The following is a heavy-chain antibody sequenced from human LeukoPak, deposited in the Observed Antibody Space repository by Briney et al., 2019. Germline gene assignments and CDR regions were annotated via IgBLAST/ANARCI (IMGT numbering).Heavy chain of an antibody. Sequence: SETLSLTCAVSGGSISSSNWWSWVRPPPGKGLEWIGEIYHSGRTNYNPTLKSRVTISVDKSKNQFCLKLSSVTAADTAVYYCARVIMSSLYYYYMDVRGKGTTVTVSS. CDR3: ARVIMSSLYYYYMDV. CDR1: GGSISSSNW. D-gene: IGHD3-3*01. CDR2: IYHSGRT. J-gene: IGHJ6*03. V-gene: IGHV4-4*02.